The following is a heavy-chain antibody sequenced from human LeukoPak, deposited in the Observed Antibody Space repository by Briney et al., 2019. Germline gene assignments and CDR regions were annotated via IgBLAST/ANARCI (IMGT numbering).Heavy chain of an antibody. D-gene: IGHD6-13*01. CDR2: IFYSGST. Sequence: SETLSLTCTVSGGSISTSSYYWGWVRQPPGKGLEWIGNIFYSGSTYYSPSLKSRVTISVDTSKNQFSLKLNSVTAADTAVYYCARVYGIANNWFDPWGQGTLVTVSS. CDR3: ARVYGIANNWFDP. J-gene: IGHJ5*02. CDR1: GGSISTSSYY. V-gene: IGHV4-39*07.